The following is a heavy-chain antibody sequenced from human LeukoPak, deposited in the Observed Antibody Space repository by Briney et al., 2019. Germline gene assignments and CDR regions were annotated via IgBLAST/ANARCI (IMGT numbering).Heavy chain of an antibody. D-gene: IGHD3-3*01. CDR1: GYSFTTYW. V-gene: IGHV5-51*01. CDR2: IYPGDSDT. J-gene: IGHJ6*03. CDR3: ARQTKIYDSRYMDV. Sequence: NLGESLKISCKGSGYSFTTYWIGWVRQMPGKGLEWMGIIYPGDSDTRYSPSFQGQVTISADKSISTAYLQWSSLKASDTAMYYCARQTKIYDSRYMDVWGKGTTVTVSS.